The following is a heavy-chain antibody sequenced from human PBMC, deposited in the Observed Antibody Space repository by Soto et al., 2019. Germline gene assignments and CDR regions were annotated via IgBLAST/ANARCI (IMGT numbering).Heavy chain of an antibody. V-gene: IGHV3-64D*08. CDR1: GFTFSSFA. J-gene: IGHJ4*02. D-gene: IGHD1-26*01. CDR3: VKDHVGATFYLDC. CDR2: ISGNGGTT. Sequence: GGSLILSCSASGFTFSSFAMHWVRQAPGKRLEYVSAISGNGGTTYYADSVKGRFTISRENSKDTLYLQMSSLRAEDTAIYYCVKDHVGATFYLDCWGQVTLVTVSS.